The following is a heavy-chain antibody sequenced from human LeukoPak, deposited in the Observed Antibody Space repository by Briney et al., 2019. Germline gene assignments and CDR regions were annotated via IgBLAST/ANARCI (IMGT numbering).Heavy chain of an antibody. CDR3: ARKGHDAFDI. Sequence: ADTVSLMYTLSCRSISTTRYYWAWIRRPPGKGPEWFGTIYYHGSHSYNPSLNSRVTVPVATSRKQYSLKLSSLTPADTAVYYCARKGHDAFDIWGQGTVITVSS. J-gene: IGHJ3*02. CDR1: CRSISTTRYY. CDR2: IYYHGSH. V-gene: IGHV4-39*01.